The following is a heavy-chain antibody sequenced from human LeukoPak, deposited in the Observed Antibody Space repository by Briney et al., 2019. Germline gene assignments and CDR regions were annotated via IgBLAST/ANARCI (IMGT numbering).Heavy chain of an antibody. V-gene: IGHV1-18*01. J-gene: IGHJ6*02. Sequence: ASVKVSCKASGYTFTSYGISWVRQAPGQGLEWMGWISAYNGNTNYAQKLQGRVTMTTDTSTSTVYMELRSLRSDDTAVYYCARDCSSTSCPPYYYYYGMDVWGQGTKVTVSS. CDR3: ARDCSSTSCPPYYYYYGMDV. CDR1: GYTFTSYG. CDR2: ISAYNGNT. D-gene: IGHD2-2*01.